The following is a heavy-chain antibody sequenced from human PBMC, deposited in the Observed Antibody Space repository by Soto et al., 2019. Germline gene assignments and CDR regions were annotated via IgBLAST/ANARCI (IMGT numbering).Heavy chain of an antibody. CDR1: GGSISSYY. CDR2: IYYSGST. CDR3: ARLPAAVDY. Sequence: PSETLSLTCTVSGGSISSYYWSWIRQPPGKGLEWIGYIYYSGSTNYNPSLKSRVTISVDTSKNQFSLKLSSVTAADTAVYYCARLPAAVDYWGQGTLVTVSS. V-gene: IGHV4-59*08. J-gene: IGHJ4*02. D-gene: IGHD2-2*01.